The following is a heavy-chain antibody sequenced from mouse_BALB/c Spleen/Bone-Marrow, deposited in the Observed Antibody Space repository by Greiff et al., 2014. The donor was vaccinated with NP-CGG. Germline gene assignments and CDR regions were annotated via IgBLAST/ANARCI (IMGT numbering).Heavy chain of an antibody. CDR3: ARGGLRHYAMDD. J-gene: IGHJ4*01. V-gene: IGHV1-15*01. D-gene: IGHD2-4*01. CDR1: GYTFTDYE. Sequence: VKLMQSTTSYVGLGLSVKLSCKALGYTFTDYEMHWVKQTPEHGLEWIGAIHPGSGGTAYNQKFKVKAALTADKSSSTAYMELSSLTSEDSAVYYCARGGLRHYAMDDWGQGTSVTVAS. CDR2: IHPGSGGT.